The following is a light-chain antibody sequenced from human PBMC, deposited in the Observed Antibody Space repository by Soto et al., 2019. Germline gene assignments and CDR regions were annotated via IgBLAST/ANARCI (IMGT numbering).Light chain of an antibody. CDR3: QQYGNSRT. Sequence: EIVLTQSPGTLSLSPGERATLSCRSSQSVSSSYLAWYQQKPGQAPRLLIYDASNRATGIPDRFSGSGSGTDFTLTISRLEPEDFAVYYCQQYGNSRTFGQGTKVEIK. J-gene: IGKJ1*01. CDR2: DAS. V-gene: IGKV3-20*01. CDR1: QSVSSSY.